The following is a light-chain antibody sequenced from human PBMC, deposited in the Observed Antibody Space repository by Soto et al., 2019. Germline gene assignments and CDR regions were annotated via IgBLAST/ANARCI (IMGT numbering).Light chain of an antibody. V-gene: IGKV3-20*01. J-gene: IGKJ3*01. Sequence: IVMTQSPATLSMSPGERATLSCRASQSLSSHLAWYQQKPGQAPRLLIYGASSRATGVPDRFSGSGSGTDFTLTISRLEPEDFAVYYCQQYGSSLFSFGPGTKVDIK. CDR2: GAS. CDR1: QSLSSH. CDR3: QQYGSSLFS.